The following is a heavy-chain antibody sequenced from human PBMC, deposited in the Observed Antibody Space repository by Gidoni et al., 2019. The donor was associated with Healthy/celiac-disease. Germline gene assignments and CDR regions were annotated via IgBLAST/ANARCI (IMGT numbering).Heavy chain of an antibody. J-gene: IGHJ3*02. CDR1: GFTLSSYA. D-gene: IGHD6-19*01. CDR3: ARDAIAVATDAFDI. Sequence: QVQLVESGGGVVQPGRSLRLACAVSGFTLSSYAMHWVRQAPGKGLECVAVISYDGSKKYYADSVNGRFTISRDNSKNTLYLQMNSLRAEDTAVYYCARDAIAVATDAFDIWGQGTMVTVSS. V-gene: IGHV3-30-3*01. CDR2: ISYDGSKK.